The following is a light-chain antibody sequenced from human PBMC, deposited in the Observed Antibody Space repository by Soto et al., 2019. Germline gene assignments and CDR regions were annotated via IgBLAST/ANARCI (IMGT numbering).Light chain of an antibody. Sequence: EIVMTQSPATLSVSPGERVTLSCRASQSISTILAWYQQKPGQAPRLLIYGASTRATGISARFSGSGSGTEFTLTISSLQSEDFAVYYCQQRSNWPLTFGGGTRVEIK. CDR3: QQRSNWPLT. CDR2: GAS. J-gene: IGKJ4*01. V-gene: IGKV3-15*01. CDR1: QSISTI.